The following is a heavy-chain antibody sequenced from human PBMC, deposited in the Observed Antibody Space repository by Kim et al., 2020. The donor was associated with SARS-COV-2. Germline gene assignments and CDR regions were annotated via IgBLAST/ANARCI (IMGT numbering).Heavy chain of an antibody. J-gene: IGHJ4*02. CDR3: ARDIPVSSRGEDY. CDR1: GFTFSNYG. Sequence: GGSLRLSCAASGFTFSNYGMHWVRQAPGKGLEWVAVIWYDGSNKYYGDSVKGRFTISRDNSKNTLYLQMNSLRAEDTAVYYCARDIPVSSRGEDYWGQGTLVTVSS. V-gene: IGHV3-33*01. D-gene: IGHD6-13*01. CDR2: IWYDGSNK.